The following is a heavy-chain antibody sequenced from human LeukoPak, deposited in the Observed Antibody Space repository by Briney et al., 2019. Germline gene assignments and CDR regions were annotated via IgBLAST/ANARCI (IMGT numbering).Heavy chain of an antibody. V-gene: IGHV4-34*01. CDR3: ARGLGGRDDY. Sequence: PSETLSLTCAVYGKSFGAYYWSWLRQPPGKGLQWIGEINHSGSTNYNPSLKSRVTLSVDTSKNQFSLNLTSVTAADTAVYYCARGLGGRDDYWGQGTLVTVSS. J-gene: IGHJ4*02. CDR2: INHSGST. CDR1: GKSFGAYY. D-gene: IGHD1-26*01.